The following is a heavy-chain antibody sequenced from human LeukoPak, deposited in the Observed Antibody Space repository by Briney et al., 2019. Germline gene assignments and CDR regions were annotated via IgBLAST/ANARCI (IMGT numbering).Heavy chain of an antibody. CDR2: ISGSGGST. D-gene: IGHD2-2*01. Sequence: PGGSLRLPCAASGFTFSSYAMSRVRQAPGKGLEWVSAISGSGGSTYYADSVKGRFTISRDNSKNTLYLQMNSLRAEDTAVYYCAKDWAPIVVVPAAIHYWGQGTLVTVSS. CDR1: GFTFSSYA. V-gene: IGHV3-23*01. CDR3: AKDWAPIVVVPAAIHY. J-gene: IGHJ4*02.